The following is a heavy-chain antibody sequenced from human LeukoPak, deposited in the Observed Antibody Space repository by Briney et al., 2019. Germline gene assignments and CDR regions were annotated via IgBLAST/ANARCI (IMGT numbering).Heavy chain of an antibody. V-gene: IGHV3-64*01. CDR3: AGDQSSSWSRRYFQH. D-gene: IGHD6-13*01. Sequence: GGSLRLSCAASGFAFSSYAMHWVRQAPGKGLEYASAISSNGGSTYYANSVKGRFTISRDNSKNTLYLQMGSLRAEDMAVYYCAGDQSSSWSRRYFQHWGQGTLVTVSS. J-gene: IGHJ1*01. CDR2: ISSNGGST. CDR1: GFAFSSYA.